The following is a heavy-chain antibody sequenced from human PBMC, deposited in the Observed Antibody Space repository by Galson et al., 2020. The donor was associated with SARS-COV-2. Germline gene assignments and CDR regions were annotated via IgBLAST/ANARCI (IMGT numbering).Heavy chain of an antibody. CDR1: GFIFRSYW. V-gene: IGHV3-7*01. Sequence: GESLKISCAASGFIFRSYWMSWVRQAPGKGLEWVANIKQDGSEKYYVDSVKGRFTISRDNAQNSLYLQMNSLRAEDTAVYYCARDRAINWFDPWGQGTLVTVSS. CDR3: ARDRAINWFDP. J-gene: IGHJ5*02. CDR2: IKQDGSEK.